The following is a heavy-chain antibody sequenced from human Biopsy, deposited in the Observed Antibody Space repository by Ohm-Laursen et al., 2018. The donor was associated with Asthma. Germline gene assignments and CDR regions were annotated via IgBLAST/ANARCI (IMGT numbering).Heavy chain of an antibody. CDR1: GGTFSTFT. V-gene: IGHV1-69*13. CDR2: ILPILGTS. Sequence: ASVKVSYKASGGTFSTFTITWVRQAPGQALEWMGGILPILGTSNYAQKFQGRVTITADESTRTAYMELSSLRSEDTAVYYCATPPVGSISYFDSWGQGTLVTVSS. CDR3: ATPPVGSISYFDS. J-gene: IGHJ4*02. D-gene: IGHD1-26*01.